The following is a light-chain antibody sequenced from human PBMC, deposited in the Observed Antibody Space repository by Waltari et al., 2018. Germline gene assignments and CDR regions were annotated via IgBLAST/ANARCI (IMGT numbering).Light chain of an antibody. CDR2: YDS. CDR3: QVWDSSSDHGV. V-gene: IGLV3-21*04. J-gene: IGLJ3*02. CDR1: NIGSKS. Sequence: SYVLTQPPSVSVAPGKKARITCGGNNIGSKSVHWYQQKPGQAPVLVIYYDSDRPSGIPERFSGSNSGNTATLTISRVEAGDEADYYCQVWDSSSDHGVFGGGTKLTVL.